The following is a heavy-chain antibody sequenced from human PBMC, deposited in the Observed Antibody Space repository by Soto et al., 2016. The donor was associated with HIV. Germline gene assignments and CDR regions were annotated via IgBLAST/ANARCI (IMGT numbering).Heavy chain of an antibody. J-gene: IGHJ4*02. V-gene: IGHV3-74*01. Sequence: EVQLVESGGGLVKPGGPERLSCAASGFTFSSYWMHWVRQAPGKGLVWVSRINSDGSSTSYADSVKGRFTISRDNAKSTLYLQMNSLRAEDTAVYYCARVYGSGWYRDLFDYWGQGTLVTVSS. CDR3: ARVYGSGWYRDLFDY. CDR1: GFTFSSYW. CDR2: INSDGSST. D-gene: IGHD6-19*01.